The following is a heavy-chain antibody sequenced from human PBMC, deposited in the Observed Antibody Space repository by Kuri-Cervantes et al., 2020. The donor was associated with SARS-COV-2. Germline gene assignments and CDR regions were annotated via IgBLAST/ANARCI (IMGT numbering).Heavy chain of an antibody. D-gene: IGHD3-10*01. CDR2: IKQDGSEK. J-gene: IGHJ6*02. CDR3: AKDGKVRGVIITKRYYYYGMDV. Sequence: GGSLRLSCAASGFTFSSYWMSWVRQAPGKGLEWVANIKQDGSEKYYVDSVKGRFTISRDNVKNSLYLQMNSLRAEDTAVYYCAKDGKVRGVIITKRYYYYGMDVWGQGTTVTVSS. V-gene: IGHV3-7*03. CDR1: GFTFSSYW.